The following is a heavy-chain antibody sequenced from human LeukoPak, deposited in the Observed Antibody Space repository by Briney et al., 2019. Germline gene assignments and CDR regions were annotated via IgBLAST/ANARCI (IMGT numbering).Heavy chain of an antibody. Sequence: ASVKVSCKASGYTFTGYYMHWVRQAPGQGLEWMGWINPNSGGTNYAQKFQGRVTMTRDTSISTAYMELSRLRSDDTAVYYCARGEDCSGGSCYGPINYYYYGMDVWGKGTTVAVSS. V-gene: IGHV1-2*02. CDR2: INPNSGGT. CDR1: GYTFTGYY. D-gene: IGHD2-15*01. J-gene: IGHJ6*04. CDR3: ARGEDCSGGSCYGPINYYYYGMDV.